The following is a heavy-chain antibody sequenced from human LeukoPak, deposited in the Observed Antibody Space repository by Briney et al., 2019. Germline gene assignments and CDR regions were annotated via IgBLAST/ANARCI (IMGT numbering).Heavy chain of an antibody. CDR1: GYSFSSYW. D-gene: IGHD2-2*02. Sequence: GESLKISCKVSGYSFSSYWIGWVRQMPGKGLEWMGIILPGDSDTRYSPSFQGQVTISADKSINTAYLQWSNLKASDTAMYFCARLVAIPDAFDIWGQGTMVTVSS. CDR3: ARLVAIPDAFDI. CDR2: ILPGDSDT. V-gene: IGHV5-51*01. J-gene: IGHJ3*02.